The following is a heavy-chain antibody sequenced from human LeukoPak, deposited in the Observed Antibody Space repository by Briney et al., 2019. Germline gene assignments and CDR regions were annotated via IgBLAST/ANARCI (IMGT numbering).Heavy chain of an antibody. CDR2: ISSSSSTI. Sequence: GGSLRLSCAASGFTFSSKWMSWVRQAPGKGLEWVSYISSSSSTIYYADSVKGRFTISRGNAKNSLYLQMNSLRGEDTAVYYCAKGVYYFDYWGQGTLVTVSS. J-gene: IGHJ4*02. CDR3: AKGVYYFDY. CDR1: GFTFSSKW. V-gene: IGHV3-48*04. D-gene: IGHD3-16*01.